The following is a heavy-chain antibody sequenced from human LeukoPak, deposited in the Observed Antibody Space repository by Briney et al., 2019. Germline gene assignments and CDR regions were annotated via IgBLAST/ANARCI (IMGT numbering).Heavy chain of an antibody. V-gene: IGHV4-61*01. D-gene: IGHD6-13*01. CDR2: IYYSGST. J-gene: IGHJ4*02. Sequence: SETLSLTCTVSGGSVSSGSYYWSWIRQPPGKGLEWIGYIYYSGSTNYNPSLKNRVTISVDTSKNQFSLKLSSVTAADTAVYYCARLSAAGDYVDYWGQGTLVTVSS. CDR3: ARLSAAGDYVDY. CDR1: GGSVSSGSYY.